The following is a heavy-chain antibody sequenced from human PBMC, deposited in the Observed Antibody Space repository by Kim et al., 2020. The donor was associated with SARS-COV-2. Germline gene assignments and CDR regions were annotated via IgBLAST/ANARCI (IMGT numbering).Heavy chain of an antibody. CDR2: INPSGGST. V-gene: IGHV1-46*01. J-gene: IGHJ6*02. CDR3: ARDLTSTISNPFYYYYGMDV. D-gene: IGHD3-3*01. CDR1: GYTFTSYY. Sequence: ASVTVSCKASGYTFTSYYMHWVRQAPGQGLEWMGIINPSGGSTSYAQKFQGRVTMTRDTSTSTVYMELSSLRSEDTAVYYCARDLTSTISNPFYYYYGMDVWGQGTTVTVSS.